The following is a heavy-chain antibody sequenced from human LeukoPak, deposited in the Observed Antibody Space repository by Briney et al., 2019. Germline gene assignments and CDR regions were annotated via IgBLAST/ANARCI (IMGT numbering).Heavy chain of an antibody. CDR2: ISGGSSYI. Sequence: PGGSLRLSCAASGFTFSSYTINWVRQTPGKGLEWVSSISGGSSYIYYADSVKGRFTISRDNSRSTLYLQMNSLRPEDTAIYYCAREGYYGSGSPPSLYFDYWGQGTLVTVSS. CDR1: GFTFSSYT. J-gene: IGHJ4*02. D-gene: IGHD3-10*01. V-gene: IGHV3-21*01. CDR3: AREGYYGSGSPPSLYFDY.